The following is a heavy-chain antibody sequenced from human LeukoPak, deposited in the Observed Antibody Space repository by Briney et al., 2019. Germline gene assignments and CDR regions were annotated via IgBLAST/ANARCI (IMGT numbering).Heavy chain of an antibody. CDR3: ARREGYDSSGYYYGSGY. CDR2: IYHSGST. V-gene: IGHV4-4*02. D-gene: IGHD3-22*01. CDR1: GGSISSSNW. Sequence: SETLSFTCAVSGGSISSSNWWSWVRQPPGKGLEWIGEIYHSGSTNYNPSLKSRVTISVDKSKNQFSLKLSSVTAADTAVYYCARREGYDSSGYYYGSGYWGQGTLVTVSS. J-gene: IGHJ4*02.